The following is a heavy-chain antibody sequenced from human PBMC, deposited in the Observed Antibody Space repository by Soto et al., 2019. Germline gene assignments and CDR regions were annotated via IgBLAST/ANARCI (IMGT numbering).Heavy chain of an antibody. J-gene: IGHJ5*02. CDR3: ASPRYCSGGSCGGFDP. CDR1: GGTFSSYA. D-gene: IGHD2-15*01. Sequence: QVQLVQSGAEVKKPGSSVKVSCKASGGTFSSYAISWVRQAPGQGLEWMGGIIPIFGTANYAQKFQGRVRITADEATRAADMELSSLGSEETAVYYCASPRYCSGGSCGGFDPWGQGTLVTVSS. CDR2: IIPIFGTA. V-gene: IGHV1-69*12.